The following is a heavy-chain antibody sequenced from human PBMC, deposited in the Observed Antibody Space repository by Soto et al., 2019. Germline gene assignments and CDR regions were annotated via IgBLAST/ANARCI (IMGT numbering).Heavy chain of an antibody. J-gene: IGHJ4*02. CDR1: GFTFNEAW. CDR3: RWAVDCSSGSCIDY. V-gene: IGHV3-15*01. D-gene: IGHD1-26*01. CDR2: IKSKIHGGTT. Sequence: EVQLVESGGGLVKPGGSLRLSCVTSGFTFNEAWMSWVRQAPGKGLEWVGRIKSKIHGGTTDYAAPVKGRFTISRDDSEDTLYLQVNSLTAEDTALYYCRWAVDCSSGSCIDYWGQGTLVTVSS.